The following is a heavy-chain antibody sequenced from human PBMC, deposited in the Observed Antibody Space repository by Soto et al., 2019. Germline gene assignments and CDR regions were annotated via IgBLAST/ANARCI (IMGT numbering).Heavy chain of an antibody. D-gene: IGHD3-16*01. V-gene: IGHV3-23*01. CDR1: GFKFSNYA. CDR2: ISATGGGT. CDR3: AKDRRAGGNSAFYFDF. Sequence: SLRLSCVASGFKFSNYAMSWVRQAPGKGLEWVSLISATGGGTYYADSVKGRFTISRDNSHNTLYLQVHSLTAEDTAVYYCAKDRRAGGNSAFYFDFWGQGAQVTVSS. J-gene: IGHJ4*02.